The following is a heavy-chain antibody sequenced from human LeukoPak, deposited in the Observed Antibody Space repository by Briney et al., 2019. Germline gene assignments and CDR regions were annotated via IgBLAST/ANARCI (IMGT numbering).Heavy chain of an antibody. CDR2: INPSGGST. J-gene: IGHJ5*02. V-gene: IGHV1-46*03. CDR1: GGTFSSYA. CDR3: ARDQYSSSSRFDP. Sequence: ASVKVSCKASGGTFSSYAISWVRQAPGQGLEWMGIINPSGGSTSYAQKFQGRVTMTRDTSTSTVYMELSSLRSEDTAVYYCARDQYSSSSRFDPWGQGTLVTVSS. D-gene: IGHD6-6*01.